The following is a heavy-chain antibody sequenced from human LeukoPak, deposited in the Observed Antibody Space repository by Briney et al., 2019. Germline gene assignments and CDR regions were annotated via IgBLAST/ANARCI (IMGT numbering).Heavy chain of an antibody. Sequence: PSETLSLTCTVSGGSISSYYWSWIRQPPGKGLEWIGYIYYSGSTNYNPSLKSRVTISVDTSKNQFSLKLSSVTAADTAVYYCARGQDGGTYDYWGQGTLVTVSS. V-gene: IGHV4-59*01. D-gene: IGHD2-15*01. CDR3: ARGQDGGTYDY. CDR1: GGSISSYY. J-gene: IGHJ4*02. CDR2: IYYSGST.